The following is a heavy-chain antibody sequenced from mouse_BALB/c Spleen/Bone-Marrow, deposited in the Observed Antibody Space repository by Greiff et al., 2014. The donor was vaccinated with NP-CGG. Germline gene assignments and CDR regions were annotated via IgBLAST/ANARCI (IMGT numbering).Heavy chain of an antibody. J-gene: IGHJ2*01. CDR2: SSWYNGAT. Sequence: WGKKRKGKRKEGRGHSSWYNGATSYNQKFKGKATFTVDTSSSTAYMQFNSLTSEDSAVYYCARGGYGSTFYFDYWGQGTTLTVSS. CDR3: ARGGYGSTFYFDY. V-gene: IGHV1S34*01. D-gene: IGHD1-1*01.